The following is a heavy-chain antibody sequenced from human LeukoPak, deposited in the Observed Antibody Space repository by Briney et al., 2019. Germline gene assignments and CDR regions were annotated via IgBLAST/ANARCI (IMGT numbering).Heavy chain of an antibody. CDR2: ISSSSSTI. CDR1: GFTFSSYS. D-gene: IGHD5-18*01. Sequence: PGGSLRLSCAASGFTFSSYSMNWVRQAPGKGLEWVSYISSSSSTIYYADSVKGRFTISRDNSKNTLYLQMNSLRAEDTAVYYCAKDRYSYGQSWFDPWGQGTLVTVSS. CDR3: AKDRYSYGQSWFDP. V-gene: IGHV3-48*01. J-gene: IGHJ5*02.